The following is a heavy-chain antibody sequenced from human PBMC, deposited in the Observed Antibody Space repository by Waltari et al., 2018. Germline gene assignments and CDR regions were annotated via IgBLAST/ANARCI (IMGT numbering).Heavy chain of an antibody. J-gene: IGHJ5*02. Sequence: QVQLVQSGAEVKKPGSSVEVSCKASGGTFSSYAISWVRQASGQGRGGRGGIIPIFGTANYTQKCQGRVTMTADETTSTAYMELSSLRSEETAVYYWGRLSGSYLIDPWGQGTLVTVSS. CDR2: IIPIFGTA. D-gene: IGHD1-26*01. V-gene: IGHV1-69*12. CDR3: GRLSGSYLIDP. CDR1: GGTFSSYA.